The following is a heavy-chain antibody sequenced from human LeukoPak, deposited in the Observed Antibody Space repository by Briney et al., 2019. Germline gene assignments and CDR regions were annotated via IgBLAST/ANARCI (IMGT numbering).Heavy chain of an antibody. J-gene: IGHJ4*02. CDR3: ARARVSGSYYSRLYYFDY. CDR2: IYYSGST. CDR1: GGSISSSSYY. Sequence: PSETLSLTCTVSGGSISSSSYYWGWIRQPPGKGLEWIGYIYYSGSTNYNPSLKSRVTISVDTSKNQFSLKLSSVTAADTAVYYCARARVSGSYYSRLYYFDYWGQGTLVTVSS. D-gene: IGHD3-10*01. V-gene: IGHV4-61*05.